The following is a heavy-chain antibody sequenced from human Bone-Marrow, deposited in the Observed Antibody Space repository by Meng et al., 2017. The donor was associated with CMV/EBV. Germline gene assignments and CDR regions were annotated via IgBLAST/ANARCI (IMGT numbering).Heavy chain of an antibody. V-gene: IGHV4-59*01. Sequence: SETLSLTCSVSGGSTNVYYWSWIRHPPGKGLQWIGYSHQSGSTNSNPSLSSRITISVDTSKIQFSLRLTSVTAADTAVYYCARELIGDGRLAFDDWGQGALVTVSS. J-gene: IGHJ4*02. CDR2: SHQSGST. CDR3: ARELIGDGRLAFDD. D-gene: IGHD1-26*01. CDR1: GGSTNVYY.